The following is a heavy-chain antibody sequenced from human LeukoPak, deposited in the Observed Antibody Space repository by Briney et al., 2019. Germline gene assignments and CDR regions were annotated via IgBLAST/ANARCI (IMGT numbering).Heavy chain of an antibody. Sequence: ASVKVSCKVSESTVTEFSIHWVRQAPGKGLEWMGGFDPDNAERVFARKFQGRVTMTEDTSTNTAYMDLTSLGSEDTAVYYCATGQTTPVLVDTLHFWGQGTRVTVSS. CDR3: ATGQTTPVLVDTLHF. CDR1: ESTVTEFS. CDR2: FDPDNAER. D-gene: IGHD3-3*01. V-gene: IGHV1-24*01. J-gene: IGHJ1*01.